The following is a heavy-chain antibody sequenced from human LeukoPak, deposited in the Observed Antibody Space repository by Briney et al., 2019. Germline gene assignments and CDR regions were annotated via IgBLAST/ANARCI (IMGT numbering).Heavy chain of an antibody. V-gene: IGHV1-69*04. CDR2: IIPILGIA. Sequence: ASVKVSCKASGGTFSSYAIIWVRQAPGQGLEWMGRIIPILGIANYAQKFQGRVTITADKSTSTAYMELSGLRSEDTAVYYCARIPDYYYYGMDVWGQGTTVTVSS. J-gene: IGHJ6*02. CDR3: ARIPDYYYYGMDV. CDR1: GGTFSSYA.